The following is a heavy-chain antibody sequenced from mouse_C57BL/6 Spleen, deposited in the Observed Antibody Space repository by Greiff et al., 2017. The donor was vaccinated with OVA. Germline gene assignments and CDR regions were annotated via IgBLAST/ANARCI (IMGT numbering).Heavy chain of an antibody. J-gene: IGHJ2*01. D-gene: IGHD1-1*01. CDR1: GYAFSSSW. V-gene: IGHV1-82*01. CDR2: IYPGDGDT. CDR3: ARERIYYGYYFDY. Sequence: VKLMESGPELVKPGASVKISCKASGYAFSSSWMNWVKQRPGKGLEWIGRIYPGDGDTNYYGKFKGKATLTADKSSSTAYMQLSSLTSEDSAVYFGARERIYYGYYFDYWGQGTTLTVSS.